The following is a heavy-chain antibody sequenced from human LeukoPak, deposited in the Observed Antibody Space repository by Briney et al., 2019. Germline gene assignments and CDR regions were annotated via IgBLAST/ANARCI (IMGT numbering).Heavy chain of an antibody. D-gene: IGHD5-18*01. Sequence: SETLSLTCTVSGGSISSYYWSWIRQPPGKGLEWIGYIYYSGSTNYNPSLKSRVTISVDTSKNQFSLKLSSVTAADTAVYYCARDRSYEGLNWFDPWGQGSLVTVSS. J-gene: IGHJ5*02. V-gene: IGHV4-59*01. CDR1: GGSISSYY. CDR2: IYYSGST. CDR3: ARDRSYEGLNWFDP.